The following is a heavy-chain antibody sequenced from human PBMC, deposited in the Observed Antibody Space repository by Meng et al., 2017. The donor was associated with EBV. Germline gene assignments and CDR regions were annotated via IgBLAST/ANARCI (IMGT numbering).Heavy chain of an antibody. Sequence: QGQSVQSGGGVKKPGPSVTVSCKASGGPSSSYAISWVRQAPGQGLEWMGGIIPIFGTANYAQKFQGRVTITADESTSTAYMELSSLRSEDTAVYYCARDPSSSSPYFDYWGQGTLVTVSS. CDR1: GGPSSSYA. CDR3: ARDPSSSSPYFDY. V-gene: IGHV1-69*01. CDR2: IIPIFGTA. D-gene: IGHD6-6*01. J-gene: IGHJ4*02.